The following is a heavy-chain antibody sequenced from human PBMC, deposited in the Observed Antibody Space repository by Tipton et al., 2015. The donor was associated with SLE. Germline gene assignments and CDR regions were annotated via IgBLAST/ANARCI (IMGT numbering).Heavy chain of an antibody. CDR1: GGSISSGGYY. D-gene: IGHD3-10*01. CDR3: ARGGSWFDS. V-gene: IGHV4-61*02. Sequence: TLSLTCTVSGGSISSGGYYWSWIRQPAGKGLEWIGRIYTSGSTNYSPSLKSRVTISVDTSKNQFSLKLSSVTAADTALYYCARGGSWFDSWGQGTPVTVSS. J-gene: IGHJ5*01. CDR2: IYTSGST.